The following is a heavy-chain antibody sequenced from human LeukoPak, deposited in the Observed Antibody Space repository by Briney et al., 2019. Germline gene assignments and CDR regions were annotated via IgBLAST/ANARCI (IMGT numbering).Heavy chain of an antibody. J-gene: IGHJ5*02. Sequence: ASVKVSCKASEYTFTGYFIHWVRQAPGQGVEWMGWINPNSGGTNYAQKLQGRVTMTRDTSISTAYMELSRLRSDDTAVYYCARDLTDNWFDPWGQGTLVTVSS. CDR2: INPNSGGT. CDR1: EYTFTGYF. V-gene: IGHV1-2*02. D-gene: IGHD2-8*02. CDR3: ARDLTDNWFDP.